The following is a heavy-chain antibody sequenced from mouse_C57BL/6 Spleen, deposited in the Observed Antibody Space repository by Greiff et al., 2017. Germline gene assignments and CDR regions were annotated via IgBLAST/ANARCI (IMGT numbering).Heavy chain of an antibody. CDR2: IYPGDGDT. Sequence: QVQLQESGAELVKPGASVKISCKASGYAFSSYWMNWVKQRPGKGLEWIGQIYPGDGDTNYNGKFKGKATLTADKSSSTAYMQLSSLTSEDSAVYFCARWPIYYDSFAYWGQGTLVTVSA. CDR1: GYAFSSYW. D-gene: IGHD2-4*01. J-gene: IGHJ3*01. CDR3: ARWPIYYDSFAY. V-gene: IGHV1-80*01.